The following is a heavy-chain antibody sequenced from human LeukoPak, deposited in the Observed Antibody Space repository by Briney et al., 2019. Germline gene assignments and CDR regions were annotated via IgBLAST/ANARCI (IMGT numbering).Heavy chain of an antibody. J-gene: IGHJ4*02. V-gene: IGHV4-34*01. CDR2: INHSGST. Sequence: SETLSLTCAVYGGSFSGYYWSWIRQPPGKGLEWIGEINHSGSTNYNPSLKSRVTISVDTSKNQFSLKLSSVTAADTAVYYCARGGYSYGYAYWGQGTLVTVSS. CDR1: GGSFSGYY. CDR3: ARGGYSYGYAY. D-gene: IGHD5-18*01.